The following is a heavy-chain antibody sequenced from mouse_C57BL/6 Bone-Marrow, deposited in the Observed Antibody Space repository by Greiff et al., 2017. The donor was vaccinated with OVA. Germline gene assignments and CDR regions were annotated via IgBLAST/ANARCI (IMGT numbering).Heavy chain of an antibody. CDR2: IYPRSGNT. J-gene: IGHJ2*01. CDR1: GSTFTSYG. Sequence: VKLVESGAELARPWASVKLSCKASGSTFTSYGISWVKQRTGQGLAWIGEIYPRSGNTSYNEKFKGKANLTADKSSSTAYRELRSMTSEDSAVYFCARERGNWDFDYWGQGTTLTVSS. D-gene: IGHD4-1*01. V-gene: IGHV1-81*01. CDR3: ARERGNWDFDY.